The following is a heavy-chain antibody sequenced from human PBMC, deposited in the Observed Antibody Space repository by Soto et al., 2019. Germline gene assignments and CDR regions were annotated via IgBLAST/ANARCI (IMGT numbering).Heavy chain of an antibody. CDR2: IKQDGSEK. D-gene: IGHD3-16*01. Sequence: GWSLRLSCAASGFTFSSYWMSWVRQAPGKGLEWVANIKQDGSEKYYVDSVKGRFTISRDNAKNSLYLQMNSLRAEDTAVYYCARDSFGVYYYYYGMDVWVQGNTVTV. CDR3: ARDSFGVYYYYYGMDV. CDR1: GFTFSSYW. J-gene: IGHJ6*02. V-gene: IGHV3-7*03.